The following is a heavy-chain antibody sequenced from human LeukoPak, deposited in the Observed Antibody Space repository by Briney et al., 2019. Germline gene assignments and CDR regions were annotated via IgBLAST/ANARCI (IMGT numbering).Heavy chain of an antibody. CDR1: GYTFTGYY. Sequence: ASVKVSCKASGYTFTGYYMHWVRQAPGQGLEWMRWINPNSGDTNYAEKFQGRVTMTRDTSISTAYMDLRRLRSDDTAVYYCARDYSSSSGYFDYWGQGTLVTVSS. V-gene: IGHV1-2*02. J-gene: IGHJ4*02. D-gene: IGHD6-6*01. CDR2: INPNSGDT. CDR3: ARDYSSSSGYFDY.